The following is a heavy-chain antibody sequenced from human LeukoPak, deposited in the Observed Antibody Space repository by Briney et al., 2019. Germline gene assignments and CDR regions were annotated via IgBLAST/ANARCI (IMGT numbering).Heavy chain of an antibody. CDR1: GFAFPNYW. CDR2: IGKGGSEK. J-gene: IGHJ4*02. Sequence: PGGSLRLSCAASGFAFPNYWMVWVRQAPGKGLEWVASIGKGGSEKSYVDSVKGRFTISRDNARNSLYLQMSSLRVEDTAVYYCTRDIVYLQLEYWGQGALVTVSS. V-gene: IGHV3-7*01. D-gene: IGHD2-15*01. CDR3: TRDIVYLQLEY.